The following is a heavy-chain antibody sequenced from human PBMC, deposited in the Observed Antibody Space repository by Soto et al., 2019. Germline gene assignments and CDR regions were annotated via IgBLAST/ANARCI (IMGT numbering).Heavy chain of an antibody. Sequence: PSETLSLTCTVSGGSISSSSYYWGWIRQPPGKGLEWIGSIYYSGSTYYNPSLKSRVTISVDTSKNQFSLKLSSVTAADTAVYYCARTSRDGYNWDYYYGMDVWGQGTTVTVS. CDR1: GGSISSSSYY. J-gene: IGHJ6*02. CDR2: IYYSGST. V-gene: IGHV4-39*01. CDR3: ARTSRDGYNWDYYYGMDV. D-gene: IGHD5-12*01.